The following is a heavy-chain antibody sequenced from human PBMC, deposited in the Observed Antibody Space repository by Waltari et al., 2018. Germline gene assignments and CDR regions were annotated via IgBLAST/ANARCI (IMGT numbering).Heavy chain of an antibody. V-gene: IGHV4-38-2*01. J-gene: IGHJ5*02. Sequence: QVQLQESGPRLVKPSETLSLTCSVSGFPIGSEYYWAWVRQSPGEGLVWIGSTYHSGSADYHPSLKGRVTISVDTSKNQFSLKLTSVTVADSGVYYCARLSPYTSSGDFFDPWGQGALVTVSS. CDR1: GFPIGSEYY. CDR2: TYHSGSA. CDR3: ARLSPYTSSGDFFDP. D-gene: IGHD2-21*02.